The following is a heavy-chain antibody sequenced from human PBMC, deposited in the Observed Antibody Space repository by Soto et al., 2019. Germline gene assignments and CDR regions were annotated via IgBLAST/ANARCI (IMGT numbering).Heavy chain of an antibody. CDR3: ARGGISGYYSLASDY. Sequence: GGSLRLSCAASGFLFSYYAMHWVRQAPGKGLEWLAVVSSDGRNKYYADSMKGRFTISRDNSKNTLYLEMNSLRAEDTAIYYCARGGISGYYSLASDYWGQGTLVTAPQ. CDR1: GFLFSYYA. CDR2: VSSDGRNK. V-gene: IGHV3-30*04. J-gene: IGHJ4*02. D-gene: IGHD3-3*01.